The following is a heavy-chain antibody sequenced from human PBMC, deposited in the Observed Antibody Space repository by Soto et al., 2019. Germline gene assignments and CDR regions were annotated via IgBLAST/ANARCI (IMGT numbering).Heavy chain of an antibody. D-gene: IGHD5-12*01. CDR2: ISYSGTT. V-gene: IGHV4-30-4*01. CDR1: GDSISSVYNY. CDR3: ARGRGYSYGLDP. J-gene: IGHJ5*02. Sequence: QVQLQESGPGLMKPSQTLSLTCTVSGDSISSVYNYWSWIRQPPGEGLEWIGFISYSGTTSYSPSPTSRLAISLDTSKNQFSLSLTSVTAADTAVYYCARGRGYSYGLDPWGQGTLVTVSS.